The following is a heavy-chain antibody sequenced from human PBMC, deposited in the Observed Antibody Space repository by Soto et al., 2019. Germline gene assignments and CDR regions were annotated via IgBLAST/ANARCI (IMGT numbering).Heavy chain of an antibody. CDR2: INPSGGST. Sequence: GASVKVSCKASGYTFTSYYMHWVRQAPGQGLEWMGIINPSGGSTSYAQKFQGRVTMTRDTSTSTVYMELSSLRSEDTAVYYCARERGYSYGYWYYYYGMDVWGQGTTVTVSS. CDR1: GYTFTSYY. D-gene: IGHD5-18*01. V-gene: IGHV1-46*01. CDR3: ARERGYSYGYWYYYYGMDV. J-gene: IGHJ6*02.